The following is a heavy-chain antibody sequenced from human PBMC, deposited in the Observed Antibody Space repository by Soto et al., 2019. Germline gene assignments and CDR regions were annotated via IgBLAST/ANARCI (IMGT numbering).Heavy chain of an antibody. V-gene: IGHV1-2*04. CDR3: VTQQQLPDSHAFDI. D-gene: IGHD6-13*01. J-gene: IGHJ3*02. CDR2: INPNSGGT. CDR1: GYTFTGYY. Sequence: GASVKVSCKASGYTFTGYYMHWVRQAPGQGLEWMGWINPNSGGTNYAQKFQGWVTMTRDTSISTAYMELSRLRSDDTAVYYCVTQQQLPDSHAFDIWGQGTMVTVSS.